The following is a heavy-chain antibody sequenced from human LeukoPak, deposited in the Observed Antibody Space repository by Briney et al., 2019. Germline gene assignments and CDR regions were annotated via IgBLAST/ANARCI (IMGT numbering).Heavy chain of an antibody. CDR3: AKHRSDYVWGSYRNDAFDI. Sequence: PGGSLSLSCAASGFTVSSNYMTWVRQAPGKGLEWVSLIYSAGGTYYTDSVKGRFTISRDNSKNQLYLQMNSLTAEDTAVYYCAKHRSDYVWGSYRNDAFDIWGQGTMVTVSS. CDR2: IYSAGGT. J-gene: IGHJ3*02. V-gene: IGHV3-53*05. CDR1: GFTVSSNY. D-gene: IGHD3-16*02.